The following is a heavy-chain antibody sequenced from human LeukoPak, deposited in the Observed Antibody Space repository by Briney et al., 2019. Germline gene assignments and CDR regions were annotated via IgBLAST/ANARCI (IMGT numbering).Heavy chain of an antibody. CDR2: IYTSGST. CDR3: ARGRYGYYGSGSYYVHDY. J-gene: IGHJ4*02. D-gene: IGHD3-10*01. V-gene: IGHV4-61*02. CDR1: GGSISSGSYY. Sequence: PSETLSLTCTVSGGSISSGSYYWSWIRQPAGKGLEWIGRIYTSGSTNYNPSLKSRVTISVDTSKNQFSLKLSSVTAADTAVYYCARGRYGYYGSGSYYVHDYWGQGTLVTVSS.